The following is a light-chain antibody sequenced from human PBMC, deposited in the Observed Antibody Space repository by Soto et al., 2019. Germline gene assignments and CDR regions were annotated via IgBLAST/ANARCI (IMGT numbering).Light chain of an antibody. V-gene: IGKV1-5*03. Sequence: DIQMTQSPSTLSASVGDRVTITCRASQSISSWLAWYQQKPGKAPKLLIYKASSLESGVPSRFSGSGSGTEFTLTISSLQPDDFATYFFKDYNTYATYGQG. CDR2: KAS. J-gene: IGKJ1*01. CDR3: KDYNTYAT. CDR1: QSISSW.